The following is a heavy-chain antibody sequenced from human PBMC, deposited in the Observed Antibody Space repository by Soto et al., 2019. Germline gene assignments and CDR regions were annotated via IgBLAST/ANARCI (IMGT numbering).Heavy chain of an antibody. J-gene: IGHJ4*02. D-gene: IGHD2-15*01. V-gene: IGHV3-23*01. CDR2: INGSGGST. Sequence: EVQLLESGGGLVQPGGSLRLSCAASGFTFSSYAMSWVRQAPGKGLEWVSAINGSGGSTYYADSVKGRFTISRDNSKNTLYLQMNSLRAEDTAVYYCAKGRYCSGGSCYSDFDYWGQGTLVTVSS. CDR3: AKGRYCSGGSCYSDFDY. CDR1: GFTFSSYA.